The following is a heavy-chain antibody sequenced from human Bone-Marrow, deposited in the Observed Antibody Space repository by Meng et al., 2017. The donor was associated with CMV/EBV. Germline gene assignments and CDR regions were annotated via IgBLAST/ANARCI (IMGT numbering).Heavy chain of an antibody. CDR2: IIPIFGTA. J-gene: IGHJ6*02. CDR1: GYTLTSYG. V-gene: IGHV1-69*05. CDR3: ARSRSSSGYDWLYYYGMDV. Sequence: SVKVSCKASGYTLTSYGISWVRQAPGQGLEWMGGIIPIFGTANYAQKFQGRVTITTNESTSTAYMELSSLRSEDTAVYYCARSRSSSGYDWLYYYGMDVWGQGTTVTVSS. D-gene: IGHD5-12*01.